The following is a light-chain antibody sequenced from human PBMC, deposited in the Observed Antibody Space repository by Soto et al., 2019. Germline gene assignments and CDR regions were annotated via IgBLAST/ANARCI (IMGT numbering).Light chain of an antibody. CDR3: QQFGSSPLFT. CDR1: QSVSSSY. J-gene: IGKJ3*01. Sequence: EIVLTQSPGTLSLSPGERATLSCRASQSVSSSYCACYQQKPDQAPRLLIYGASSRATGIPDRFSGSGSGTDFTLTISRLEPEDVAVYYCQQFGSSPLFTFGPGTKVDVK. V-gene: IGKV3-20*01. CDR2: GAS.